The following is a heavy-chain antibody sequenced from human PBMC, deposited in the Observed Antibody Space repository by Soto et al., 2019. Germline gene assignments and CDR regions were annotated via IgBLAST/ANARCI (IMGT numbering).Heavy chain of an antibody. CDR2: IIPIFETA. CDR1: GGTFNTFA. J-gene: IGHJ4*02. CDR3: ATSTSSSWQNDY. Sequence: QVQLEQSGAGVKKPGSSVKVSCKASGGTFNTFAISWVRQAPGQGLEWIGGIIPIFETANYAQRLQDRLTITADESTRTAYMELSRLTSDDTAIYFCATSTSSSWQNDYWGLGTLVVVSS. D-gene: IGHD6-13*01. V-gene: IGHV1-69*01.